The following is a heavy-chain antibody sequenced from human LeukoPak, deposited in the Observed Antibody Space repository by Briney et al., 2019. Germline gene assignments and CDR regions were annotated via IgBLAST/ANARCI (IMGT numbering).Heavy chain of an antibody. Sequence: SVKVSCKASGGTFSSYAISWVRQAPGQGLEWMGGIIPIFGTANYAQKFQGRVTITADESTSTAYMELSSLRSEDTAVYYCASSPVTWIQLWFGYWGRGTLVTVSS. CDR3: ASSPVTWIQLWFGY. J-gene: IGHJ4*02. CDR2: IIPIFGTA. V-gene: IGHV1-69*01. CDR1: GGTFSSYA. D-gene: IGHD5-18*01.